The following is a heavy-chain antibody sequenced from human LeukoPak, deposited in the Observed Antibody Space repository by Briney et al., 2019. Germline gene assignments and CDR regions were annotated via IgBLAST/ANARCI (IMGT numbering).Heavy chain of an antibody. V-gene: IGHV1-2*02. CDR3: ARDYVNYYGSGSYYNVYPYGMDV. Sequence: ASVKVSCKASGYTFISYYIHWVRQAPGQGLEWMGWINPNSGGTNYAQKFQGRVTMTRDTSISTAYMELSRLRSDDTAVYYCARDYVNYYGSGSYYNVYPYGMDVWGQGTTVTVSS. D-gene: IGHD3-10*01. J-gene: IGHJ6*02. CDR1: GYTFISYY. CDR2: INPNSGGT.